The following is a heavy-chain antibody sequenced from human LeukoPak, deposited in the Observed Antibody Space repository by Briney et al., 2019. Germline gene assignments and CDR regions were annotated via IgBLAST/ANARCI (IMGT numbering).Heavy chain of an antibody. CDR2: IYTSGST. Sequence: KASQTLSLTCTVSGGSISSGSYYWSWIRQPAGKGLEWIGRIYTSGSTNYNPSLKSRVTISVDTSKNQFSLKLSSVTAADTAVYYCARQYSGYDFDAFDIWGQGTMVTVSS. CDR3: ARQYSGYDFDAFDI. D-gene: IGHD5-12*01. V-gene: IGHV4-61*02. CDR1: GGSISSGSYY. J-gene: IGHJ3*02.